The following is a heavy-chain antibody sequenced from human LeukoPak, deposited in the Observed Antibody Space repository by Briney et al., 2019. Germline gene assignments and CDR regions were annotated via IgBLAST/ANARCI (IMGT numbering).Heavy chain of an antibody. V-gene: IGHV3-20*04. J-gene: IGHJ5*02. D-gene: IGHD3-10*01. CDR2: INWNGGRI. Sequence: GGSLRLSCGASGFTFDDFDMGWVRQVPGQGPKWVSGINWNGGRIIYADSVKGRFTISRDNAENSLYLQMNSLRAEDTAVYYCARDGTMVRGVPNWFDPWGQGTLVTVSS. CDR1: GFTFDDFD. CDR3: ARDGTMVRGVPNWFDP.